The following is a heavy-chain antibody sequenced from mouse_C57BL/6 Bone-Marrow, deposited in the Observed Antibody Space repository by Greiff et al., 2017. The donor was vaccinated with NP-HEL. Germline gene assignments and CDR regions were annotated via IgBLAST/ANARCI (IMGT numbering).Heavy chain of an antibody. V-gene: IGHV1-39*01. CDR2: INPNYGTT. Sequence: VQLKQSGPELVKPGASVKISCKASGYSFTDYNMNWVKQSNGKSLEWIGVINPNYGTTSYNQKFKGKATLTVDQSSSTAYMQLNSLTSEDSAVYYCASSYDYGSSVYAMDYWGQGTSVTVSS. D-gene: IGHD1-1*01. CDR1: GYSFTDYN. J-gene: IGHJ4*01. CDR3: ASSYDYGSSVYAMDY.